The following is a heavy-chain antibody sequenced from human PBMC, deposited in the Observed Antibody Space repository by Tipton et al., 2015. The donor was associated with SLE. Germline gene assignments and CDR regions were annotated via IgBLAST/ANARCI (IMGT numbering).Heavy chain of an antibody. CDR1: GGSFSGYY. Sequence: LRLSCAVYGGSFSGYYWSWIRQSPGKGLEWIGEINHSGSTNYNPSLKRRVTISLDTSKNQFSLKVTSVTAADTAVYYCARGGMGIAVAGEFDSWGQGTLVTASS. D-gene: IGHD6-19*01. CDR3: ARGGMGIAVAGEFDS. CDR2: INHSGST. J-gene: IGHJ4*02. V-gene: IGHV4-34*01.